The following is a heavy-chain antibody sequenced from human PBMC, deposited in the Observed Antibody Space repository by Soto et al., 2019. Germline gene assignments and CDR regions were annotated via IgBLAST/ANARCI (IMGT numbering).Heavy chain of an antibody. J-gene: IGHJ4*02. V-gene: IGHV1-2*04. CDR3: ARDAPLTGVYYFDY. Sequence: ASVKVSCKASGYTFTGYYMHWVRQAPGQGLEWMGWINPNSGGTNYAQKFQGWVTMTRDTSISTAYMELSRLRSDDTAMYYCARDAPLTGVYYFDYWGQGTLVTVSS. CDR2: INPNSGGT. CDR1: GYTFTGYY. D-gene: IGHD7-27*01.